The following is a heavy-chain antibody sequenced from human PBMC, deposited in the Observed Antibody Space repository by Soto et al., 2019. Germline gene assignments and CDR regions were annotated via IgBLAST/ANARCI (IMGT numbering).Heavy chain of an antibody. CDR3: ATYINGGGGRGY. CDR1: GDFISNYH. J-gene: IGHJ4*02. V-gene: IGHV4-59*08. CDR2: YYTGSP. Sequence: QVQLQESGPGLVKPSETLALTCNVSGDFISNYHWSWIRQPPGKGLEWIGYYTGSPNYNPSLQSRVTISVDMSKSQFPLKLSSVPAADTDVYYCATYINGGGGRGYWGQGTLVTVSS. D-gene: IGHD2-8*01.